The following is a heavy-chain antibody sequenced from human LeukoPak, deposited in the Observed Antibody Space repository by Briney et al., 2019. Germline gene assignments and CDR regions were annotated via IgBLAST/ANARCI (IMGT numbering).Heavy chain of an antibody. D-gene: IGHD5-18*01. Sequence: GGSLRLSCAASGFTFSNYWMSWVRQAPGKGLEWVANIKQDRSEKYYVDSVKGRFTISRDNAKNSLYLQMNSLRAEDTAVYYCAREGAQLWFSFDYWGQGTLVTVSS. CDR1: GFTFSNYW. V-gene: IGHV3-7*01. CDR3: AREGAQLWFSFDY. J-gene: IGHJ4*02. CDR2: IKQDRSEK.